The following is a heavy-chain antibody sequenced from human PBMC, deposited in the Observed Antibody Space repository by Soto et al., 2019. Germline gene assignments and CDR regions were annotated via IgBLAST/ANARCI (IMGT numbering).Heavy chain of an antibody. CDR3: ARSIVVVTALDY. D-gene: IGHD2-21*02. CDR2: INAGNGNT. Sequence: ASVKVSCKAIGYSFTSHYMHWVRQAPGQGLEWMGWINAGNGNTKYSQKFQGRVTITRDTSASTAYMELSSLRSEDTAVYYCARSIVVVTALDYWGQGTLVTVSS. J-gene: IGHJ4*02. CDR1: GYSFTSHY. V-gene: IGHV1-3*01.